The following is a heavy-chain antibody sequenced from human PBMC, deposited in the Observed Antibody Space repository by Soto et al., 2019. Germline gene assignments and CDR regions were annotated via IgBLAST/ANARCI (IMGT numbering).Heavy chain of an antibody. CDR2: ISYDGSNK. Sequence: GGSLRLSCAASGFTFSSYAMHWVRQAPGKGLEWVAVISYDGSNKYYADSVKGRFTISRDNSKNTLYLQMNSLRAEDTAVYYCARGGRQIAARPVGDYWGQGTLVTVSS. D-gene: IGHD6-6*01. J-gene: IGHJ4*02. CDR3: ARGGRQIAARPVGDY. V-gene: IGHV3-30-3*01. CDR1: GFTFSSYA.